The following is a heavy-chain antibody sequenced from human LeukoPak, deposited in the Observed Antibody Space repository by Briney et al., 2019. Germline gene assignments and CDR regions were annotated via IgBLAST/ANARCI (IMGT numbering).Heavy chain of an antibody. V-gene: IGHV3-30*02. D-gene: IGHD3-10*01. CDR2: IRYNGNNQ. Sequence: GGSLRLSCAASGFNFSNYAMSWVRQAPGKGLEWVAFIRYNGNNQYYADSVKGRFTISRDNSKNTLYLQMNSLKGDDTAVYYCAKDSAFYYIDVWGKGTTVIISS. CDR1: GFNFSNYA. J-gene: IGHJ6*03. CDR3: AKDSAFYYIDV.